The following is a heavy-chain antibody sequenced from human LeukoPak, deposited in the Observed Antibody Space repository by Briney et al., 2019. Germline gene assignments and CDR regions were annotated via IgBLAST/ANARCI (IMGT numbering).Heavy chain of an antibody. CDR1: GYTFTSYY. Sequence: GASVKVSCKASGYTFTSYYMHWVRQAPGQGLEWMGIINPSGGSTSYAQKFQGRVTMTRDTSTSTVYMELSSLRSDDTAVYYCARDGAVALQYFQHWGQGTLVTVSS. V-gene: IGHV1-46*01. D-gene: IGHD6-19*01. J-gene: IGHJ1*01. CDR2: INPSGGST. CDR3: ARDGAVALQYFQH.